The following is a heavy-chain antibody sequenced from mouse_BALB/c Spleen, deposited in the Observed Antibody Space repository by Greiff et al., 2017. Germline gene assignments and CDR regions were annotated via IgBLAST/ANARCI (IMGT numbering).Heavy chain of an antibody. D-gene: IGHD2-3*01. J-gene: IGHJ4*01. CDR3: ARLDGYPMDY. CDR2: ISYDGSN. V-gene: IGHV3-6*02. Sequence: DVKLVESGPGLVKPSQSLSLTCSVTGYSITSGYYWNWIRQFPGNKLEWMGYISYDGSNNYNPSLKNRISITRDTSKNQFFLKLNSVTTEDTATYYCARLDGYPMDYWGQGTSVTVSS. CDR1: GYSITSGYY.